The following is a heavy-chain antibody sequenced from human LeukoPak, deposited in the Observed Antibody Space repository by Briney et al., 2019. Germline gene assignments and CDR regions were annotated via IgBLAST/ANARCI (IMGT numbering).Heavy chain of an antibody. J-gene: IGHJ4*02. CDR3: VSFYETY. CDR1: GFTFSTYC. CDR2: ICPDGTVT. V-gene: IGHV3-74*01. Sequence: GGSLRLSCAASGFTFSTYCMHWVRQAPGKGPMWVSRICPDGTVTNYADSVEARFIISRDNARNTVYLQMNSLRVEDTAVYYCVSFYETYWGRGTLVTVSS. D-gene: IGHD2/OR15-2a*01.